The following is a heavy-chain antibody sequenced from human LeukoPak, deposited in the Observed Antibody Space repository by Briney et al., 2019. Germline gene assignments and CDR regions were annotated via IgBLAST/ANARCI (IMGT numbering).Heavy chain of an antibody. V-gene: IGHV3-49*03. Sequence: GGSLRLSCTASGFTFGDYTMSWFRQAPGKGLEWVGFIRRKAYGGTREYAVSVKVRFTILRDDSKSIACLQMNSLKTEDTAVYYCTRGSTLELLSLNDYWGQGTLVTVSS. CDR1: GFTFGDYT. CDR2: IRRKAYGGTR. J-gene: IGHJ4*02. CDR3: TRGSTLELLSLNDY. D-gene: IGHD3-3*01.